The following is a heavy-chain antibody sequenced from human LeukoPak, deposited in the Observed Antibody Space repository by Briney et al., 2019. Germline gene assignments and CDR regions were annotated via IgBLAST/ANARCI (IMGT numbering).Heavy chain of an antibody. J-gene: IGHJ6*04. Sequence: GGSLRLSCAASGFTLSSYSMNWVRQAPGKGLEWVSSISSSSSYIYYADSVKGRFTISRDNAKNSLYLQMNSLRAEDTAVYYCARDKLAVLLWFGEHSHGMDVWGKGTTVTVS. CDR2: ISSSSSYI. V-gene: IGHV3-21*01. CDR1: GFTLSSYS. D-gene: IGHD3-10*01. CDR3: ARDKLAVLLWFGEHSHGMDV.